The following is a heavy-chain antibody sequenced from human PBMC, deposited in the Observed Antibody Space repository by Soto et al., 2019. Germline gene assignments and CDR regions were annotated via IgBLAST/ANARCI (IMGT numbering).Heavy chain of an antibody. CDR3: AREDNNWNDGDNAFDI. V-gene: IGHV1-18*01. Sequence: GASVKVSCKASGDTFTSYGISWVRQAPGQGLEWMGWISAYNGNTNYAQKLQGRVTMTTDTSTSTAYMELRSLRSDDTAVYYCAREDNNWNDGDNAFDIWGQGTMVTVSS. J-gene: IGHJ3*02. CDR2: ISAYNGNT. CDR1: GDTFTSYG. D-gene: IGHD1-20*01.